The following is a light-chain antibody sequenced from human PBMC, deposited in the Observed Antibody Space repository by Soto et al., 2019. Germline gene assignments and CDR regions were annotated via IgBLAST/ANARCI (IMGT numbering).Light chain of an antibody. CDR2: DAT. V-gene: IGKV1-5*01. J-gene: IGKJ1*01. CDR3: QQFAKSST. CDR1: HNIERW. Sequence: IQMTQSPSTLSASVGDRVTITCRASHNIERWLAWSQQKRGRAPRLLIFDATTLHSGVPARFSAGGSGTEFTLTINGLEPDDFAAYYCQQFAKSSTFGHATTVEI.